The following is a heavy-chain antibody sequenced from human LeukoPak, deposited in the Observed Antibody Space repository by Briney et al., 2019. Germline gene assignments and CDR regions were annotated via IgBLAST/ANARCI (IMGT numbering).Heavy chain of an antibody. V-gene: IGHV3-23*01. J-gene: IGHJ4*02. CDR3: AKVSGHYYDSSGYRFDY. Sequence: GGSLRLSCAASGFTFSSYDMHWVRQAPGKGLEWVSAISGSGGSTYYADSVKGRFTISRDNFKNTLYLQMNSLRAEDTAVYYCAKVSGHYYDSSGYRFDYWGQGTLVTVSS. D-gene: IGHD3-22*01. CDR1: GFTFSSYD. CDR2: ISGSGGST.